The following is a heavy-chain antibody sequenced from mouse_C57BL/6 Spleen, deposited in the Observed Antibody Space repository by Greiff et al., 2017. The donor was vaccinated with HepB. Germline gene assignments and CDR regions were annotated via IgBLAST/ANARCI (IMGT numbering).Heavy chain of an antibody. CDR3: TDRDYDGFAY. V-gene: IGHV1-15*01. J-gene: IGHJ3*01. CDR2: IDPETGGT. D-gene: IGHD2-4*01. Sequence: QVQLQQSGAELVRPGASVTLSCKASGYTFTDYEMHWVKQTPVHGLEWIGAIDPETGGTAYNQKFKGKAILTADKSSSTAYMELRSLTSEDSAVYYGTDRDYDGFAYWGQGTLVTVSA. CDR1: GYTFTDYE.